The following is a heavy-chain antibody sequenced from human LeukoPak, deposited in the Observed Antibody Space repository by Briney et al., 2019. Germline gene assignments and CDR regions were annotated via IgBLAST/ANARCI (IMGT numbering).Heavy chain of an antibody. J-gene: IGHJ4*02. CDR1: DGSISTYY. Sequence: SETLSLSCTVSDGSISTYYWTWIRQPPGKGLEWIGFINYSGSTNYNPSLKSRVTMSVDTSKDQFSLSLSSVTAADTAVYYCARRSSGWGDNYFDYWGQGALVTVSS. V-gene: IGHV4-59*01. CDR2: INYSGST. D-gene: IGHD6-19*01. CDR3: ARRSSGWGDNYFDY.